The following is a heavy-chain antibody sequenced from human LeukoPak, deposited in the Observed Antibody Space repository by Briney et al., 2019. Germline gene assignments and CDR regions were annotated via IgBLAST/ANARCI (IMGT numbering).Heavy chain of an antibody. D-gene: IGHD3-10*01. CDR2: ISYDGSNK. Sequence: GRSLRLSCAASGFTFSSYAMHWVRQAPGKGLEWVAVISYDGSNKYYADSVKGRFAISRDNSKNTLYLQMNSLRAEDTAVYYCAREEAYYYGSGSYSCFDYWGQGTLVTVSS. CDR3: AREEAYYYGSGSYSCFDY. J-gene: IGHJ4*02. CDR1: GFTFSSYA. V-gene: IGHV3-30*09.